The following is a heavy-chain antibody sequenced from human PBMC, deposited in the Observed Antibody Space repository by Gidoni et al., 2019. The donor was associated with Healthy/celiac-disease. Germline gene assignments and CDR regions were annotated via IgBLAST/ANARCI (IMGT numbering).Heavy chain of an antibody. Sequence: QVQLVESGGGVVQPGRSLRLSCAASGSTFRSYGRHWVRQAPGKGLEWVAVMWDDESNKYYADSVKGRFSISRDNSKNTLYLQMNSLRAEDTAVYYCARDSHRRGQQLGSHWGQGTLVTVSS. CDR3: ARDSHRRGQQLGSH. V-gene: IGHV3-33*01. J-gene: IGHJ4*02. CDR2: MWDDESNK. CDR1: GSTFRSYG. D-gene: IGHD6-13*01.